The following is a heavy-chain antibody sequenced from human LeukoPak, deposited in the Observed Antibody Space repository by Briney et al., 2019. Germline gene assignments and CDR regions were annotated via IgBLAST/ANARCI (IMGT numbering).Heavy chain of an antibody. CDR3: AKDRESSSSEVYYFDY. CDR2: ISGSGGST. V-gene: IGHV3-23*01. Sequence: GGSLRLSCAASGFTFSSYAMSWVRQVPGKGLEWVSAISGSGGSTYYADSVKGRFTISRDNSKNTLYLQMNSLRAEDTAVYYCAKDRESSSSEVYYFDYWGQGTLVTVSS. CDR1: GFTFSSYA. J-gene: IGHJ4*02. D-gene: IGHD6-13*01.